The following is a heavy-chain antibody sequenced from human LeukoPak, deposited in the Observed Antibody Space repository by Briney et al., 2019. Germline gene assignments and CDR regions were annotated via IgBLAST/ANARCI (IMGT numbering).Heavy chain of an antibody. CDR3: AITRAIWFGEADAFDT. J-gene: IGHJ3*02. CDR1: GYTFTGYY. Sequence: GASVKVSCKASGYTFTGYYMHWVRRAPGQGLEWMGWINPNSGGTNYAQKFQGRVTMTRDTSISTAYMELSRLRSDDTAVYYCAITRAIWFGEADAFDTWGQGTMVTVSS. CDR2: INPNSGGT. V-gene: IGHV1-2*02. D-gene: IGHD3-10*01.